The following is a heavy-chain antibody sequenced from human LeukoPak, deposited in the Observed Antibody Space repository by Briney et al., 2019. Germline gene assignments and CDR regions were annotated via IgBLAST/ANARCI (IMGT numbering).Heavy chain of an antibody. D-gene: IGHD6-13*01. CDR2: INHSGST. CDR3: ARAGHRTSIAAAGSNWFDP. CDR1: GGSFSGYY. V-gene: IGHV4-34*01. J-gene: IGHJ5*02. Sequence: PSETLSLTCAVYGGSFSGYYWSWIRQPPGKGLEWIGEINHSGSTNYNPSLKSRVTISVDTSKNQFSLKLSSETAADTAVYYCARAGHRTSIAAAGSNWFDPWGQGTLVTVSS.